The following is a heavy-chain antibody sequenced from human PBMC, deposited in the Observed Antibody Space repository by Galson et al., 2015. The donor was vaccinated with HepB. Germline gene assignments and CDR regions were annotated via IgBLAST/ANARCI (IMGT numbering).Heavy chain of an antibody. CDR1: GFTFSSYS. Sequence: SLRLSCAASGFTFSSYSMNWVRQAPGKGLEWVSYISSRSSTIYYADSVKGRFTISRDNAKNSLYLQMNSLRAEDTAVYYCARERSYCSSTSCYRWFDPWGQGTLVTVSS. CDR3: ARERSYCSSTSCYRWFDP. CDR2: ISSRSSTI. V-gene: IGHV3-48*01. D-gene: IGHD2-2*02. J-gene: IGHJ5*02.